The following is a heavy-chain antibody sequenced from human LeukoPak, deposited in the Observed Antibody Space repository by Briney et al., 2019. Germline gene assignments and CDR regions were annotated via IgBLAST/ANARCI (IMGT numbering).Heavy chain of an antibody. D-gene: IGHD4-23*01. V-gene: IGHV3-66*01. J-gene: IGHJ4*02. CDR3: ARDMLSGDYGGNY. CDR2: IYSGGST. Sequence: QAGGSLRLSCAASGFTVSSNYMSWVRQAPGKGLEWVSVIYSGGSTYYADSVKGRFTISRDNSKNTLYLQMNSLRAEDTAVYYCARDMLSGDYGGNYWGQGTLVTVPS. CDR1: GFTVSSNY.